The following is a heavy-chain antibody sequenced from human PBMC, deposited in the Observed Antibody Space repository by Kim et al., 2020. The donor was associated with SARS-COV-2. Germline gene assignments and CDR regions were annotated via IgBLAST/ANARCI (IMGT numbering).Heavy chain of an antibody. Sequence: GGSLRLSCAASGFTFSSYGMHWVRQAPGKGLEWVAVIWYDGSNKYYADSVKCRFTISRDNSKNTLYLQMNSLRAEDTAVYYCARSWGFWNDGYNDAFDIWGQGTMVTVSS. D-gene: IGHD1-1*01. V-gene: IGHV3-33*01. J-gene: IGHJ3*02. CDR2: IWYDGSNK. CDR1: GFTFSSYG. CDR3: ARSWGFWNDGYNDAFDI.